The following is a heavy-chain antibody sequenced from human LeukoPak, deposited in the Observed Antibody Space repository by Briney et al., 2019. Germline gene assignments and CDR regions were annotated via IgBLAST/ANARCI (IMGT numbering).Heavy chain of an antibody. Sequence: KPSETLSLTCTVSGGSISSYYWSWIRQPPGKGLEWIGYIYYTGSTNYNPSLKSRVTISVDTSKNQFSLKLSSVTAADTAVYYCASTAARYFDWLLYRPYYFDYWGQGTLVTVSS. CDR3: ASTAARYFDWLLYRPYYFDY. CDR1: GGSISSYY. V-gene: IGHV4-59*01. D-gene: IGHD3-9*01. CDR2: IYYTGST. J-gene: IGHJ4*02.